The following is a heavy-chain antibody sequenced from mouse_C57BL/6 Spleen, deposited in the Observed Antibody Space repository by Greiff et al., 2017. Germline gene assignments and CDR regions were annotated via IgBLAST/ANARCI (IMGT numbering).Heavy chain of an antibody. CDR1: GFTFSDYG. Sequence: EVMLVESGGGLVKPGGSLKLSCAASGFTFSDYGMHWVRQAPEKGLEWVAYISSGSSTIYYADTVKGRFTISRDNAKNTLFLQMTSLRSEDAAMYYCARRFLTGTVWFAYWGQGTLVTVSA. J-gene: IGHJ3*01. CDR3: ARRFLTGTVWFAY. D-gene: IGHD4-1*01. V-gene: IGHV5-17*01. CDR2: ISSGSSTI.